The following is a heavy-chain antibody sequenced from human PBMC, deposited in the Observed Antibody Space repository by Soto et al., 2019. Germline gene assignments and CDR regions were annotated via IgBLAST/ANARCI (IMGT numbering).Heavy chain of an antibody. V-gene: IGHV3-30-3*01. D-gene: IGHD4-17*01. J-gene: IGHJ4*02. CDR2: ISYDGSNK. CDR3: ARSYYGDYGSDRFDY. CDR1: GFTFSSYA. Sequence: GGSLRLSCAASGFTFSSYAMHWVRQAPGKGLEWVAVISYDGSNKYYADSVKGRFTISRDNSKNTLYLQMNSLRAEDTAVYYCARSYYGDYGSDRFDYWGQGTLVTVSS.